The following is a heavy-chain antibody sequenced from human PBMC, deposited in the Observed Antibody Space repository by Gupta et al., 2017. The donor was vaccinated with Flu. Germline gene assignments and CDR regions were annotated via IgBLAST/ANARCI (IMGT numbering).Heavy chain of an antibody. Sequence: EMQLVEPGGDLVQPGGSLRLSCAASGFTFSSSYLQWVRQAPGKGLVWVSRINPDGSSTTYAESVKGRFTISRDNAKNTLYLQMNSLGDDDTAVYYCATVTSGCWGQGTLVTVSS. CDR3: ATVTSGC. J-gene: IGHJ4*02. CDR1: GFTFSSSY. V-gene: IGHV3-74*03. D-gene: IGHD4-17*01. CDR2: INPDGSST.